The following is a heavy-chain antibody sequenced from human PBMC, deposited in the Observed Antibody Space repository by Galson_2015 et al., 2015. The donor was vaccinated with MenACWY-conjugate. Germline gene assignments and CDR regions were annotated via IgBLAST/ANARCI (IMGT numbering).Heavy chain of an antibody. CDR1: GGSISSYY. Sequence: SETLSLTCSVSGGSISSYYWSWIRQPPGKGLEWIAYIYNTGSTNYNPSLKSRVTISIDTSKNQFSLKLSSVTAADTAVYYCAASEWEDFRRHFDYWGQGTLVTVPS. J-gene: IGHJ4*02. D-gene: IGHD1-26*01. CDR3: AASEWEDFRRHFDY. CDR2: IYNTGST. V-gene: IGHV4-59*08.